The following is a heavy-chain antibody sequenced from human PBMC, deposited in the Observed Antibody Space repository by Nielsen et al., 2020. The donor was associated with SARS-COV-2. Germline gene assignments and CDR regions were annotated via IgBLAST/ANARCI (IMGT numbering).Heavy chain of an antibody. Sequence: ASVKVSCKASGYTFTNYDINWVRQAPRQGLEWMGWISAYNGNTNYAQKLQGRVTMTTDTSTSTAYMELRSLRSDDTAVYYCARESLRFFGPHSSRGKFDYSGQVTLVTVSS. CDR1: GYTFTNYD. CDR3: ARESLRFFGPHSSRGKFDY. CDR2: ISAYNGNT. D-gene: IGHD3-3*01. J-gene: IGHJ4*02. V-gene: IGHV1-18*01.